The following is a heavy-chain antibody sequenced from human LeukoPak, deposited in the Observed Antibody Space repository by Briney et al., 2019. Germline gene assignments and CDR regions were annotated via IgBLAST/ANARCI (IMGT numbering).Heavy chain of an antibody. V-gene: IGHV6-1*01. CDR2: KYYRSKWYT. Sequence: SQTLSLTCAISGDSVSSNSAAWKWLRQSPPRGLEWLGRKYYRSKWYTLYAVSVKSRITINTDASKTLFSHLLNSVTPEDTALYYCASSTDHVWFDPWGQGTLVIVSS. J-gene: IGHJ5*02. CDR3: ASSTDHVWFDP. CDR1: GDSVSSNSAA.